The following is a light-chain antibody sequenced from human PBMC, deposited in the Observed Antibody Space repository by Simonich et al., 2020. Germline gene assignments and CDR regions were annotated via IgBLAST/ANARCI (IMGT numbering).Light chain of an antibody. CDR1: QRVLYSSNNKNY. V-gene: IGKV4-1*01. CDR3: QQYYSTPWT. CDR2: WAS. Sequence: DIVMTQSPDSLAVSLGARATINCKSSQRVLYSSNNKNYLAWYQQKPGQPPKLSMYWASTRESGVPDRFSGSGSGTDFTLTISSLQAEDVAVYYCQQYYSTPWTFGQGTKVEIK. J-gene: IGKJ1*01.